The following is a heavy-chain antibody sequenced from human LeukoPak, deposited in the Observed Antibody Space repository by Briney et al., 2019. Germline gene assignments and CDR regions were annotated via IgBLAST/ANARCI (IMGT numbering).Heavy chain of an antibody. CDR2: SRNKANSYST. CDR1: GFIFIDYY. Sequence: GGSLRLSCAASGFIFIDYYMDWVRQAPGKGLEWVGRSRNKANSYSTEYAAPVKGRFTISRDESKNSMYLQMNSLKTEDTAVYFCARRGFSDSRGFYPDFDYWGRGTLVTVFS. J-gene: IGHJ4*02. CDR3: ARRGFSDSRGFYPDFDY. V-gene: IGHV3-72*01. D-gene: IGHD3-22*01.